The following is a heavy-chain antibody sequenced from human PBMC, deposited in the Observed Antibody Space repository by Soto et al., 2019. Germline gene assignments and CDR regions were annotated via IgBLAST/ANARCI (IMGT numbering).Heavy chain of an antibody. CDR1: GYTFTSYA. CDR2: INAGNGNT. J-gene: IGHJ6*02. CDR3: ARGHHYYYYGMDV. V-gene: IGHV1-3*01. Sequence: DSVKVSCKASGYTFTSYAMHWVRQAPGQRLEWMGWINAGNGNTKYSQKFQGRVTITRDTSTSTAYMELSSLRSEDTAVYYCARGHHYYYYGMDVWGQGTTVPVSS.